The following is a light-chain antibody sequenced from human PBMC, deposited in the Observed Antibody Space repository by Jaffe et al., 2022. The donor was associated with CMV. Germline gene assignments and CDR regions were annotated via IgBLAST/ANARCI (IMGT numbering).Light chain of an antibody. V-gene: IGLV4-60*03. J-gene: IGLJ2*01. Sequence: QPVLTQSSSASASLGSSVKLTCTLSSGHSSYIIAWHQQQPGKAPRYLMKLEGSGSYNKGSGVPDRFSGSSSGADRYLTISNLQSEDEADYYCETWDSLTRVFGGGTKLTVL. CDR2: LEGSGSY. CDR1: SGHSSYI. CDR3: ETWDSLTRV.